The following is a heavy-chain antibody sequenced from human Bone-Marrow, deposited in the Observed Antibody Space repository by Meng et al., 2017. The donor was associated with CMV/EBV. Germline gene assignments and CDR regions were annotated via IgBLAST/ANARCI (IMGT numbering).Heavy chain of an antibody. CDR2: INPSGGST. Sequence: ASVKVSCKASGGTFSSYTISWVRQAPGQGLEWMGIINPSGGSTSYAQKFQGRVTMTRDTSTSTVYMELSSLRSEDTAVYYCARARITIFGVVNGAFDIWGQGTMVTVSS. CDR3: ARARITIFGVVNGAFDI. V-gene: IGHV1-46*01. J-gene: IGHJ3*02. CDR1: GGTFSSYT. D-gene: IGHD3-3*01.